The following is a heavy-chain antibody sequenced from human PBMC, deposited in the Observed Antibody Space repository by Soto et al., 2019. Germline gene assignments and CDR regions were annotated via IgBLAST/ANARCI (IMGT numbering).Heavy chain of an antibody. V-gene: IGHV4-4*02. D-gene: IGHD2-21*02. CDR1: GGSISSSNW. Sequence: SETLSLTCAASGGSISSSNWWSWVRQPPGKGLEWIGEIYHSGSTNYNPSLKSRVTISVDKSKNQFSLKLSSVTAADTAVYYCARDGRRHIVVVTAIPGFDPWGQGTLVTVSS. CDR2: IYHSGST. CDR3: ARDGRRHIVVVTAIPGFDP. J-gene: IGHJ5*02.